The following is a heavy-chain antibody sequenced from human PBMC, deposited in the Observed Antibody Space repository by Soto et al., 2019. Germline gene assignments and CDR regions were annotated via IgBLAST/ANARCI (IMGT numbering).Heavy chain of an antibody. CDR2: IYYSGST. CDR3: AGSGSSPYYYYYGMDV. CDR1: GGSISSYC. Sequence: QVQLQESGPGLVKPSETLSLTCTVSGGSISSYCWSWIRQPPGKGLEWIGYIYYSGSTNYNPSPKSRVTISVDTSKNQFSLKLSSVAAADTAVYYCAGSGSSPYYYYYGMDVWGQGTTVTVSS. D-gene: IGHD3-10*01. J-gene: IGHJ6*02. V-gene: IGHV4-59*01.